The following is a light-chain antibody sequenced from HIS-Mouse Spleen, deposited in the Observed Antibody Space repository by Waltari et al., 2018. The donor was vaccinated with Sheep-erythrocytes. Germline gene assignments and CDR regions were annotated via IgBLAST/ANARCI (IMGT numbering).Light chain of an antibody. Sequence: AIQMTRSPSSLSAPVEDKVTITCRASQGIGNDLGWYQQKPGKAPKLLIYAASSLQSGVPSRFSGSGSGTDFTLTISSLQPEDFATYYCLQDYNYPWTFGQGTKVEIK. CDR3: LQDYNYPWT. J-gene: IGKJ1*01. CDR2: AAS. V-gene: IGKV1-6*01. CDR1: QGIGND.